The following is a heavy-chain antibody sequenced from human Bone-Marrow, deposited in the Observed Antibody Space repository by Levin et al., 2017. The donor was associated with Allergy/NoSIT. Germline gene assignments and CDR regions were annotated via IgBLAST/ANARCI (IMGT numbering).Heavy chain of an antibody. CDR3: AKAEASLYYGPIDN. Sequence: GESLKISCVGSGITLSKFAMNWVRQAPGKGLEWVSVMSADVTHRYYADSVRGRFTISRDTSKNTLYLQMNSLTADDTAIYYCAKAEASLYYGPIDNWGQGTRVTVAS. J-gene: IGHJ4*01. CDR2: MSADVTHR. V-gene: IGHV3-23*01. CDR1: GITLSKFA. D-gene: IGHD3-10*01.